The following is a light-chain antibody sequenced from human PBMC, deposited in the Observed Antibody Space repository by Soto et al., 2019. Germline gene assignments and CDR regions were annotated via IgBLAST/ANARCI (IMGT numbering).Light chain of an antibody. CDR1: QSVSSN. CDR2: ATS. J-gene: IGKJ4*01. CDR3: QHYNNWPLT. V-gene: IGKV3-15*01. Sequence: EIVMTQSPATLSVSPGERASLSCRASQSVSSNLAWYQQKPGQTPRLLIYATSTRATGIPARFSGSGSGTEFTLTISSLQYEDFEIYYCQHYNNWPLTLGGGTKVDIK.